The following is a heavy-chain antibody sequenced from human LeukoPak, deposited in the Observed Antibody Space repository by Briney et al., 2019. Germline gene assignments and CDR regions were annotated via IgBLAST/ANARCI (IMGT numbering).Heavy chain of an antibody. CDR2: ISGSGGST. J-gene: IGHJ3*02. Sequence: AGGSLRLSCAASGFTFSSYAMSWVRQAPGKGLEWVSAISGSGGSTYYADSVKGRFTISRDNSKNTLYLQMNSLRAEDTAVYYCAKDSTFDFDTFDIWGQGTMITVSS. CDR3: AKDSTFDFDTFDI. V-gene: IGHV3-23*01. D-gene: IGHD2/OR15-2a*01. CDR1: GFTFSSYA.